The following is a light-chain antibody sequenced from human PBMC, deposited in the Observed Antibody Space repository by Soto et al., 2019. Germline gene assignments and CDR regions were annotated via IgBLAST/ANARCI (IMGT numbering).Light chain of an antibody. CDR3: SSYAGSPSYV. CDR2: EVS. V-gene: IGLV2-8*01. Sequence: QSALTQPPSASGSPGQSVTISCTGTSSDVGGYNYVSWNQQHPGKAPKLMIYEVSKRPSGVPDRFSGSKSGNTASLTVSGLQAEDEADYYCSSYAGSPSYVFGTGTKLTVL. J-gene: IGLJ1*01. CDR1: SSDVGGYNY.